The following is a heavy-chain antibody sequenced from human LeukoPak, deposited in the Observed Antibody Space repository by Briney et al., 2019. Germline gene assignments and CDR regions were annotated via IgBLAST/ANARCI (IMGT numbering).Heavy chain of an antibody. V-gene: IGHV3-21*01. CDR2: ISSSSSYI. CDR1: GFTFSSYS. Sequence: GGSLRLSCAASGFTFSSYSMNWVRQAPGKGLEWVSSISSSSSYIYYADSVKGRFTISRDNAKNSLYLQMNSLRAEDTAVYYCARAPTNHCSSTSCRFDYWGQGTLVTVSS. D-gene: IGHD2-2*01. CDR3: ARAPTNHCSSTSCRFDY. J-gene: IGHJ4*02.